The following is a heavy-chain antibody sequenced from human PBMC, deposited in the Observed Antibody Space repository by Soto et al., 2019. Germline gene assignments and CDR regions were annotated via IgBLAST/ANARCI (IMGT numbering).Heavy chain of an antibody. V-gene: IGHV3-30-3*01. CDR3: ARGIEWELGGPDY. CDR1: GFTFSSYA. Sequence: QVQLVESGGGVVQPGRSLRLSCAASGFTFSSYAMHWVRQAPGKGLEWVAVISYDGSNKYYADSVKGRFTISRDNSKNTLYLQMNSLRAEDTAVYYCARGIEWELGGPDYWGQGTLVSVSS. D-gene: IGHD1-26*01. J-gene: IGHJ4*02. CDR2: ISYDGSNK.